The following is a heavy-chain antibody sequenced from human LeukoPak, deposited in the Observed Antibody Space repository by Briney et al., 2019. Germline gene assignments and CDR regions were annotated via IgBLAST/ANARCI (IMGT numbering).Heavy chain of an antibody. Sequence: GESLKISCKGSGYSFTSYWIGWVRQMPGKGLEWMGIIYPGDSDTRYSPSFQGQVTISADESISTAYLQWSSLKASDTAMYYCASIRCGSSTSCYTGWFDPWGQGTLVTVSS. CDR1: GYSFTSYW. CDR2: IYPGDSDT. V-gene: IGHV5-51*01. D-gene: IGHD2-2*02. J-gene: IGHJ5*02. CDR3: ASIRCGSSTSCYTGWFDP.